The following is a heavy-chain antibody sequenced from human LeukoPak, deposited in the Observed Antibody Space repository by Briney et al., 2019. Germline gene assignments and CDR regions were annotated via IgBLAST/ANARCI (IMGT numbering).Heavy chain of an antibody. CDR2: ISSSSSTI. D-gene: IGHD3-10*01. CDR3: ARDAGLTMVRGVIITQPNYYGMDV. J-gene: IGHJ6*02. CDR1: GFTFSSYS. V-gene: IGHV3-48*01. Sequence: GGSLRLSCAASGFTFSSYSMNWVRQAPGKGLEWVSYISSSSSTIYYADSVKGRFTISRDNAKKSLYLQMNSLRAEDTAVYYCARDAGLTMVRGVIITQPNYYGMDVWGQGTTVTVSS.